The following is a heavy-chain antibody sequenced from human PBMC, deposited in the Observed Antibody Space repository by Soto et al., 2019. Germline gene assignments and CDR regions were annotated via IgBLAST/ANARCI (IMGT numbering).Heavy chain of an antibody. CDR2: ISDDGRDK. CDR3: AKDRNRGAAVYCFDY. D-gene: IGHD6-13*01. V-gene: IGHV3-30*18. J-gene: IGHJ4*02. CDR1: GFTFSSYG. Sequence: QVQLVESGGGVVQPGRSLRLSRAASGFTFSSYGMHWVRQAPGKGLEWVAVISDDGRDKHHAGPVKGRFTITRDNSKNTLYLIMDSLRPEDSAVYYCAKDRNRGAAVYCFDYWGQGTLVAVSS.